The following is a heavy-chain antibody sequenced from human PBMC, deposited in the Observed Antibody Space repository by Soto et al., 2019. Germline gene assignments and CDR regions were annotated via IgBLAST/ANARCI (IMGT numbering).Heavy chain of an antibody. CDR1: GFSFSTYA. Sequence: EIQLLESGGGLVQPGGSLRLSCAASGFSFSTYAMNWGRQAPGKGLEWVSGISGRGDSTFYADSVKGRFTISRDNSKSTLYLQMNSLRAGDTALYYCAKDRYMIVAGFHFDYWGQGALVTVSS. V-gene: IGHV3-23*01. CDR3: AKDRYMIVAGFHFDY. J-gene: IGHJ4*02. CDR2: ISGRGDST. D-gene: IGHD3-22*01.